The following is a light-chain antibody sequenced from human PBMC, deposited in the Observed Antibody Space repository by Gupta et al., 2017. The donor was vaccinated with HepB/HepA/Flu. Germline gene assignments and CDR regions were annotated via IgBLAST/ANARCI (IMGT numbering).Light chain of an antibody. CDR1: SSNIGAGYD. CDR3: QSYDSSLSGFYV. V-gene: IGLV1-40*01. CDR2: GNS. Sequence: VTISCTGSSSNIGAGYDVHWYQQLPGTAPKLLIYGNSNRPSGVPDRFSGSKSGTSASLAITGLQAEEEADYYCQSYDSSLSGFYVFGTGTKVTVL. J-gene: IGLJ1*01.